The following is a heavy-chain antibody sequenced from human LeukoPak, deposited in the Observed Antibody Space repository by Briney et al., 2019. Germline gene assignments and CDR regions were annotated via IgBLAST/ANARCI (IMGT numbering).Heavy chain of an antibody. D-gene: IGHD5-18*01. J-gene: IGHJ6*04. CDR2: ISYDGSNK. CDR3: ARYSYALTHYYYYYGMDV. Sequence: PGRSLRLSCAASGFTFSSYAMHWVRQAPGKGLEWVAVISYDGSNKYYADSVKGRLTISRDNSKNTLYLQMNSLRAEDTAVYYCARYSYALTHYYYYYGMDVWGKGTTVTVSS. V-gene: IGHV3-30*04. CDR1: GFTFSSYA.